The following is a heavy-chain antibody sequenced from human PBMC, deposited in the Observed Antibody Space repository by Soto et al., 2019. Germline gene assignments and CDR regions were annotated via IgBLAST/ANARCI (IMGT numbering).Heavy chain of an antibody. CDR2: ITLSGGSV. Sequence: GSLRLSCAASGFIFRNYAMSWVRQAPGKGLEWVSVITLSGGSVYYADSVKGRFTVSRDNSQNTLYLQMNSLRAEDTAVYYCAKFGDYYYSLFDYWGQGTPVTVSS. V-gene: IGHV3-23*01. J-gene: IGHJ4*02. CDR1: GFIFRNYA. D-gene: IGHD3-22*01. CDR3: AKFGDYYYSLFDY.